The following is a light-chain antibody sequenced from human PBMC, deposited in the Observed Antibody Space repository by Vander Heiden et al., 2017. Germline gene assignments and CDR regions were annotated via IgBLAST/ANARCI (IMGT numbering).Light chain of an antibody. V-gene: IGKV3-11*01. CDR1: QSVGGN. Sequence: EIVLTQSPATLSLSPGERATLSFRASQSVGGNLARYQQKPGQAPRLLIYDASNRATGIPGRFIGSGSGTDFTLTISSLEPEDFAVYYCQQWSNWPPITFGQGTRLEIK. J-gene: IGKJ5*01. CDR2: DAS. CDR3: QQWSNWPPIT.